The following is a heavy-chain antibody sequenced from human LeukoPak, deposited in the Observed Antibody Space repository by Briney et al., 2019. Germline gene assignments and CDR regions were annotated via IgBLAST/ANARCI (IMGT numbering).Heavy chain of an antibody. CDR2: ISAYNGNT. Sequence: ASVKVSCKASGYTFTGYGISWVRQAPGQGLEWMGWISAYNGNTNYAQKLEGRVTMTTDTSTSTAYMELRSLRSDDTAVYYCARVPRALAWSPKSNWFDPWGQGTLVTVSS. J-gene: IGHJ5*02. D-gene: IGHD3-9*01. CDR3: ARVPRALAWSPKSNWFDP. V-gene: IGHV1-18*01. CDR1: GYTFTGYG.